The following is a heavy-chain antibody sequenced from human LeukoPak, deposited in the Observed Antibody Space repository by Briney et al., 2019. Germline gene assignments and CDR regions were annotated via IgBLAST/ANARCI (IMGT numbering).Heavy chain of an antibody. J-gene: IGHJ4*02. V-gene: IGHV3-21*01. CDR2: ISSSSSYI. CDR1: GFTFSSYS. CDR3: ATNVLEMATILIDY. Sequence: GGSLRLSCAASGFTFSSYSMSWVRQAPGKGLEWVSSISSSSSYIYYADSVKGRFTISRDNAKNSLYLQMNSLRAEDTAVYYCATNVLEMATILIDYWGQGTLVTVSS. D-gene: IGHD5-24*01.